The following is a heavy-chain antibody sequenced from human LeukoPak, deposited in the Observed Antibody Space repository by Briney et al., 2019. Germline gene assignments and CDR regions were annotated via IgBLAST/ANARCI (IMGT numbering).Heavy chain of an antibody. CDR2: IIPIFGTA. J-gene: IGHJ4*02. D-gene: IGHD5-18*01. CDR1: GGTFSSYA. CDR3: ARGPSIQLWLPFDY. Sequence: SVKVSCKASGGTFSSYAISWVRQAPGQGLEGMGRIIPIFGTANYAQKFQGRVTITTGESTSTAYMELSSLRSEDTAVYYCARGPSIQLWLPFDYWGQGTLVTVSS. V-gene: IGHV1-69*05.